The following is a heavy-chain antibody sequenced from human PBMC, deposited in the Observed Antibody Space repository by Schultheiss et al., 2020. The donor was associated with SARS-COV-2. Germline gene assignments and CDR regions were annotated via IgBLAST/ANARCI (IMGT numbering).Heavy chain of an antibody. D-gene: IGHD2-2*01. Sequence: SQTLSLTCTVSGGSISSSGYYWGWIRQPPGKGLEWIGSIYYSGSTYYNPSLKSRVTISVVTSKNQFSLKLSSVTAADTAVYYCVRGRRDIVVVPAAIWAYWGQGTLVTVSS. CDR2: IYYSGST. J-gene: IGHJ4*02. CDR3: VRGRRDIVVVPAAIWAY. V-gene: IGHV4-39*07. CDR1: GGSISSSGYY.